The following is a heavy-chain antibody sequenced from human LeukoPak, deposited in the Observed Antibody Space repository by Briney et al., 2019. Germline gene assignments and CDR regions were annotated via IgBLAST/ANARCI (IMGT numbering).Heavy chain of an antibody. CDR2: IYHSGST. CDR3: ARENYQGAFDI. D-gene: IGHD1-7*01. Sequence: PSETLSLTCAVSNNFIRNGYYWGWIRQPPGKGLEWIGSIYHSGSTYYNPSLKSRLTIPLDTSKSHFSLNLSSVTAADTAVYYCARENYQGAFDIWGQGTMVTVSS. J-gene: IGHJ3*02. V-gene: IGHV4-38-2*01. CDR1: NNFIRNGYY.